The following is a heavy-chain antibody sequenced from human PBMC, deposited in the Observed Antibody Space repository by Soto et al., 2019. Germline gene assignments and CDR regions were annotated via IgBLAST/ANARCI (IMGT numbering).Heavy chain of an antibody. CDR3: ARVPFIAAAGPFDP. CDR1: GFTFSSYG. V-gene: IGHV3-33*01. CDR2: IWYDGSNK. J-gene: IGHJ5*02. D-gene: IGHD6-13*01. Sequence: QVQLVESGGGVVQPGRSLRLSCAASGFTFSSYGMHWVRQAPGKGLEWVAVIWYDGSNKYYADSVKGRFTISRDNSKNTLYLQMNSLRAEDTAVYYCARVPFIAAAGPFDPWDQGTLVTVSS.